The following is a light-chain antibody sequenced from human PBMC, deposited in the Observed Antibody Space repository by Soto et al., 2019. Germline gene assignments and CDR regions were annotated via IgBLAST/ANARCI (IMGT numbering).Light chain of an antibody. CDR2: EVT. J-gene: IGLJ3*02. V-gene: IGLV2-8*01. Sequence: QSALTQPASVSGSPGQSITISCTGTSSDVGGFDFVSWFQRRPGKAPRLIIYEVTKRPSGVPDRFSGSKAGNTASLTVFGLQAEDEADYYCSSFAGPVWVFGGGTKLTVL. CDR1: SSDVGGFDF. CDR3: SSFAGPVWV.